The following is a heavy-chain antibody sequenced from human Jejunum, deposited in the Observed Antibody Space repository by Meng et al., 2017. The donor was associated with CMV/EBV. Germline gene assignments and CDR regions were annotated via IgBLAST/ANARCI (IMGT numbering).Heavy chain of an antibody. CDR2: MNEDGEKI. D-gene: IGHD2-21*01. CDR1: DYTLSTYW. CDR3: AAYTNDALDI. J-gene: IGHJ3*02. V-gene: IGHV3-7*01. Sequence: CGASDYTLSTYWMSWFRQAPGKGLEWVAHMNEDGEKIYYVDSVKGRFTISRDNAKNSLCLQMYSLRAEDTAVYYCAAYTNDALDIWGQGTMVTVSS.